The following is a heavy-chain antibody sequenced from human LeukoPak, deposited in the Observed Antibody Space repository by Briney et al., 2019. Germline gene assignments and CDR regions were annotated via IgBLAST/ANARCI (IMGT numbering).Heavy chain of an antibody. J-gene: IGHJ4*02. V-gene: IGHV1-69*04. CDR3: ARDLPKYYYDSSVYFDY. Sequence: SVTVSCKASGGTFTSYAISWVRQAPGQGLEWMGRIIPILGIANYAQKFQGRVTITADKSTSTAYMELSSLRSEDTAVYYCARDLPKYYYDSSVYFDYWGQGTLVTVSS. CDR1: GGTFTSYA. CDR2: IIPILGIA. D-gene: IGHD3-22*01.